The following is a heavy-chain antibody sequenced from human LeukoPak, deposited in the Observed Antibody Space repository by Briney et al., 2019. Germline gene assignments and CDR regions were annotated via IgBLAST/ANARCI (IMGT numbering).Heavy chain of an antibody. V-gene: IGHV3-21*01. J-gene: IGHJ5*02. D-gene: IGHD3-3*01. CDR1: GFTFSSYS. Sequence: GGSLRLSCAASGFTFSSYSMNWVRQAPGKGLEWVSSISSSSSYIYYADSVKGRFTISRDNAKNSLYLQMNSLRAEDTAVCYCARELRFLEWLLFDPWGQGTLVTVSS. CDR3: ARELRFLEWLLFDP. CDR2: ISSSSSYI.